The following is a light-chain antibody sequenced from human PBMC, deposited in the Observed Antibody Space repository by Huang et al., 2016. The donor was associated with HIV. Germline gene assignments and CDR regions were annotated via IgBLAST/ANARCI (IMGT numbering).Light chain of an antibody. CDR2: DAS. Sequence: EIVLTQSPATLSLSPGERATLSCRASQSVSSYLAWYQQKPGQAPRLLIYDASNRATGIPARFSGSGSGTDFTLTISSLEPEDFAVYYGQQRSNWAPITFGGGTKVEIK. J-gene: IGKJ4*01. V-gene: IGKV3-11*01. CDR1: QSVSSY. CDR3: QQRSNWAPIT.